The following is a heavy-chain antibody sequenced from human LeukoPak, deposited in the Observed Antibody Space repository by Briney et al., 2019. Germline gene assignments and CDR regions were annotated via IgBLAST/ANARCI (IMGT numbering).Heavy chain of an antibody. CDR1: GGSFSGYY. CDR2: INHSGST. D-gene: IGHD3-9*01. V-gene: IGHV4-34*01. Sequence: SETLSLTCAVYGGSFSGYYWSWIRQPPGKGLEWIGEINHSGSTNYNPSLKSRVTISVDTSKNQFSLKLSSVTAADTAVYYCARGDGFEDFDYWGQGTLVTVSS. CDR3: ARGDGFEDFDY. J-gene: IGHJ4*02.